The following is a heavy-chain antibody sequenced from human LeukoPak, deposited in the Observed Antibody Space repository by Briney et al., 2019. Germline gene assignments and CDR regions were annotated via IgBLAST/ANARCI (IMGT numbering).Heavy chain of an antibody. CDR2: ISSSSSYI. D-gene: IGHD2-15*01. V-gene: IGHV3-21*01. CDR3: ARKHCSGDSCPNWFDP. Sequence: GGSLRLSCAASGFTFSSYSMNWVRQAPGKGLEWVPSISSSSSYIYYADSVKGRFTISRDNAKNSLYLQMNSLRAEDTAVYYCARKHCSGDSCPNWFDPWGQGTLVTVTS. J-gene: IGHJ5*02. CDR1: GFTFSSYS.